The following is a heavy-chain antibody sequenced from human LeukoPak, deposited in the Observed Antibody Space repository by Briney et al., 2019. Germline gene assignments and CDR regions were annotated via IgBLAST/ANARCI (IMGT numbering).Heavy chain of an antibody. V-gene: IGHV3-33*01. CDR1: GFTFSSYG. Sequence: PGRSLRLSCAASGFTFSSYGMHWVRQAPGKGLEWVAVIWYDGSNKYYADSVKGRFTISRDNSKNTLYLQMNSLRAEDTAVYYCARDPQKYYYDSSGYRRWGQGTLVTVSS. CDR2: IWYDGSNK. CDR3: ARDPQKYYYDSSGYRR. D-gene: IGHD3-22*01. J-gene: IGHJ4*02.